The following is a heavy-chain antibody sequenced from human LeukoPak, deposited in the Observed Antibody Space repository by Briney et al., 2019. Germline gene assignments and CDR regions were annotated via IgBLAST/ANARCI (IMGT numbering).Heavy chain of an antibody. CDR2: IYYTGSA. Sequence: PSETLSLTCTVSGGSISGANYYWSWTRQHPEKGLEWIGYIYYTGSAHYNPSLDSRVTLSVDTSKNQFSLTLISMTAADTAVYYCAREVIRAGGTDAFDIWGQGTMVTVSS. D-gene: IGHD6-13*01. J-gene: IGHJ3*02. CDR1: GGSISGANYY. CDR3: AREVIRAGGTDAFDI. V-gene: IGHV4-31*03.